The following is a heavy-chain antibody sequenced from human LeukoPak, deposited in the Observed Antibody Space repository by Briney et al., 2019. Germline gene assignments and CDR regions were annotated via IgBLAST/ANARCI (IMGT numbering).Heavy chain of an antibody. V-gene: IGHV4-30-4*02. Sequence: SETLSLTCTVSGGSISSGDYYWSWIRQPPGKGLEWIGYIYYSGSTYYNPSLKSRVTISVDTSKNQFSLQLRSVTAADTAVYYCAREDPQTTVPEGMDVWGQGTTVIVSS. J-gene: IGHJ6*02. D-gene: IGHD4-17*01. CDR3: AREDPQTTVPEGMDV. CDR2: IYYSGST. CDR1: GGSISSGDYY.